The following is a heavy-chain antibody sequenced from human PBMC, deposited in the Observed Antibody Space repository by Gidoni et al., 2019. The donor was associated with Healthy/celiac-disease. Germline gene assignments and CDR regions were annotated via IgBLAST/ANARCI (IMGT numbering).Heavy chain of an antibody. Sequence: EVQLVEAGGGLVKPGGSLRLSCASSGFTFSSYRMNWVRQAPGKGLEWVSSISSSSSYIYYADSVKGRFTISRDNAKNSLYLQMNSLRAEDTAVYYCASGIAVASNAFDIWGQGTMVTVSS. CDR1: GFTFSSYR. J-gene: IGHJ3*02. CDR3: ASGIAVASNAFDI. D-gene: IGHD6-19*01. V-gene: IGHV3-21*01. CDR2: ISSSSSYI.